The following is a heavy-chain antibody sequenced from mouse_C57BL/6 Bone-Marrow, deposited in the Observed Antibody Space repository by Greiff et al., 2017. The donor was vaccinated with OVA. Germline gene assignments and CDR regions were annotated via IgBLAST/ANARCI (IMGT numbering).Heavy chain of an antibody. CDR1: GFTFSSYA. J-gene: IGHJ2*01. CDR2: ISSGGDYI. Sequence: EVMLVESGEGLVKPGGSLKLSCAASGFTFSSYAMSWVRQTPEKRLEWVAYISSGGDYIYYADTVKGRFTISRDNARNTLYLHMSSLKSENTAMYYCTREVLYGSSYEDYFDYWGQGTTLTVSS. CDR3: TREVLYGSSYEDYFDY. D-gene: IGHD1-1*01. V-gene: IGHV5-9-1*02.